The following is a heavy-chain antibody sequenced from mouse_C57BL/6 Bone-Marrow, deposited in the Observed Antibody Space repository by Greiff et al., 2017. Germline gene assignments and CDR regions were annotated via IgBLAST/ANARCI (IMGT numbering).Heavy chain of an antibody. CDR1: GYTFTDYY. CDR3: ARETILLYYFDY. Sequence: QVQLKESGPELVKPGASVKISCKASGYTFTDYYINWVKQRPGQGLEWIGWIFPGSGSTYYNEKFKGKATLTVDKSSSTAYMLLSSLTSEDSAVYFCARETILLYYFDYWGQGTTLTVSS. D-gene: IGHD2-10*02. CDR2: IFPGSGST. J-gene: IGHJ2*01. V-gene: IGHV1-75*01.